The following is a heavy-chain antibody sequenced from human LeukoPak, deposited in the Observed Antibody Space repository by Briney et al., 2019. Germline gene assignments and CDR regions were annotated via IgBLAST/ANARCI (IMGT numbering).Heavy chain of an antibody. CDR2: IYYSGST. CDR1: GGSISSYY. Sequence: PSETLSLTCTVSGGSISSYYWSWIRQPPGKGLEWIGYIYYSGSTNYNPSLKSRVTISVDTSKNQFSLKLSSVTAADTAVYYCASSGSGYYGNYGWYFDLWGRGTLVTVSS. V-gene: IGHV4-59*01. J-gene: IGHJ2*01. D-gene: IGHD4-11*01. CDR3: ASSGSGYYGNYGWYFDL.